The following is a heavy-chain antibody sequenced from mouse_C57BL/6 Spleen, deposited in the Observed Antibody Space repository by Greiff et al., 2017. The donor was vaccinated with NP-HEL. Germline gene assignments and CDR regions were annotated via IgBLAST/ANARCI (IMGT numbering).Heavy chain of an antibody. D-gene: IGHD2-5*01. Sequence: EVKVEESGGGLVKPGGSLKLSCAASGFTFSDYGMHWVRQAPEKGLEWVAYISSGSSTIYYADTVKGRFTISRDNAKNTLFLQMTSLRSEDTAMYYCARSPFYYSNYPYAMDYWGQGTSVTVSS. CDR1: GFTFSDYG. CDR3: ARSPFYYSNYPYAMDY. CDR2: ISSGSSTI. J-gene: IGHJ4*01. V-gene: IGHV5-17*01.